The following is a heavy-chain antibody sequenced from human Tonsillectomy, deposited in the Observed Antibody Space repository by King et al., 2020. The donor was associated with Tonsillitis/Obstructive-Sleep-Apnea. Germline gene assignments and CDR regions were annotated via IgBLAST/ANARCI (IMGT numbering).Heavy chain of an antibody. V-gene: IGHV4-59*01. J-gene: IGHJ5*02. CDR1: GGSISTYY. CDR3: AREDVVVVPGTISGWFDP. D-gene: IGHD2-2*01. Sequence: VQLQESGPGLVKPSETLSLTCTVSGGSISTYYWSWIRQPPGKGLEWIGYIYYSGNTNYNPSLTSRVTISLDTSKNQFSLRLNYVTAADTAVYYCAREDVVVVPGTISGWFDPWGQGTLVTVSS. CDR2: IYYSGNT.